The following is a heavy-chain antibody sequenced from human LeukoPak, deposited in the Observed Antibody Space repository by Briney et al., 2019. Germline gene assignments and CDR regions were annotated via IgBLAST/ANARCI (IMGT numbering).Heavy chain of an antibody. J-gene: IGHJ6*03. Sequence: ASVKVSCKASGYTFTSYAMNWVRQAPGQGLEWMGWINPNSGGTNYAQKFQGRVTMTRDTSISTAYMELSRLRSDDTAVYYCARDKVPAYYYYYYMDVWGKGTTVTVSS. CDR2: INPNSGGT. CDR1: GYTFTSYA. CDR3: ARDKVPAYYYYYYMDV. V-gene: IGHV1-2*02.